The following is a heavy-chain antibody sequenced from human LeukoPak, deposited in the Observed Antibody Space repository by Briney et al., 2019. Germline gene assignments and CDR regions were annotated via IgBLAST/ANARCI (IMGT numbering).Heavy chain of an antibody. CDR3: TRDYGDYVGASDI. CDR2: IRSKVYGGTT. Sequence: GGSLRLSCTGSGFTFADYHMSWVRQAPGKGLEWVGFIRSKVYGGTTAYAASVKGRFTISRDESKSIAYLQMNSLKTEDTGVYYCTRDYGDYVGASDIWGQGTMVTVSS. V-gene: IGHV3-49*04. D-gene: IGHD4-17*01. J-gene: IGHJ3*02. CDR1: GFTFADYH.